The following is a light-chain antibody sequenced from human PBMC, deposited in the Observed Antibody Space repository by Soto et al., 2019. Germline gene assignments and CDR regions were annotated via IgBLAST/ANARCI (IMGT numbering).Light chain of an antibody. CDR2: SDN. CDR3: AAWDVSLVV. V-gene: IGLV1-44*01. CDR1: SSNIGTNT. J-gene: IGLJ2*01. Sequence: QAVVTQPPSASGTPGQRVTISCSGSSSNIGTNTVIWYQQLPGAAPKLLIYSDNQRPSGVPDRFAGSKSGTSASLAISGLQSEDEADYCCAAWDVSLVVFGGGTQLTVL.